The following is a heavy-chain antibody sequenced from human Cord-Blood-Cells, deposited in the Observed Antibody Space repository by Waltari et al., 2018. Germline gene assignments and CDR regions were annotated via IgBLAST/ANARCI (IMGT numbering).Heavy chain of an antibody. Sequence: EVQLVESGGGLVKPGGSLRLSCAASGFTFSSYSMNWVRQAPGTGLEVVSSISSSSSYIYYADSVKGRFTISRDNAKNSLYLQMNSLRAEDTAVYYCARGGGYCSSTSCYYFDYWGQGTLVTVSS. CDR1: GFTFSSYS. D-gene: IGHD2-2*01. CDR2: ISSSSSYI. CDR3: ARGGGYCSSTSCYYFDY. V-gene: IGHV3-21*01. J-gene: IGHJ4*02.